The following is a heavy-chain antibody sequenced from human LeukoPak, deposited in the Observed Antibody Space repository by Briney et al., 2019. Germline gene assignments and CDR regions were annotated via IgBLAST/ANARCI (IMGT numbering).Heavy chain of an antibody. Sequence: PGGSLRLSCAASGFTFSSYAMSWVRQAPGKGLEWVSAIIGSRGSTYYADSVKGRFTISRDNSKNTLYLQMNSLRAEDTAVYYRAKDQGDCSGGSCYIEYAFDIWGQGTMVTVSS. D-gene: IGHD2-15*01. V-gene: IGHV3-23*01. J-gene: IGHJ3*02. CDR3: AKDQGDCSGGSCYIEYAFDI. CDR1: GFTFSSYA. CDR2: IIGSRGST.